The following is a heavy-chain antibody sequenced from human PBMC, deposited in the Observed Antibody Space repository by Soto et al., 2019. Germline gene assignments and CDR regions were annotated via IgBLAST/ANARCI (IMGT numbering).Heavy chain of an antibody. CDR3: ARVRVAAAGFYYYYYGMDV. CDR1: GYTFTSYY. D-gene: IGHD6-13*01. J-gene: IGHJ6*02. CDR2: INPSGGST. Sequence: QVQLVQSGAEVKKPGASVKVSCKASGYTFTSYYMHWVRQAPGQGLEWMGIINPSGGSTSYAQKFQGRVTMTRDTSTSTVYMELSSLRSEDTAVYYCARVRVAAAGFYYYYYGMDVWGQGTTVTVSS. V-gene: IGHV1-46*03.